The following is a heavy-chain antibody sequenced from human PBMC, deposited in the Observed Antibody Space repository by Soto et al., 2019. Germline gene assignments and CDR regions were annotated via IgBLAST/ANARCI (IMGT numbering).Heavy chain of an antibody. J-gene: IGHJ4*02. D-gene: IGHD2-2*01. V-gene: IGHV4-31*03. CDR1: GGSISSGGYY. CDR2: IYYSGST. CDR3: ARADGILVPAAISGGHSYFDY. Sequence: SETLSLTCTVSGGSISSGGYYWSWIRQHPGKGLEWIGYIYYSGSTYYNPSLKSRVTISVDTSKNQFSLKLSSVTAADTAVYYCARADGILVPAAISGGHSYFDYWGQGTLVTVSS.